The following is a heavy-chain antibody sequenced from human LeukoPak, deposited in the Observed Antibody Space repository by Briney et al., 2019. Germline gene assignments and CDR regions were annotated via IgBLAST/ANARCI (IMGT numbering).Heavy chain of an antibody. Sequence: GGSLRLSCAASGFTFSDYWIHWVRQAPGKGLVWVSRINTDGSITNYADSVKGRFSISRDNAKNTLYLQMNSLRDEDTAVYYCARAQYYDSSGYYYEDYFQHWGQGTLVTVSS. CDR1: GFTFSDYW. V-gene: IGHV3-74*01. CDR3: ARAQYYDSSGYYYEDYFQH. D-gene: IGHD3-22*01. CDR2: INTDGSIT. J-gene: IGHJ1*01.